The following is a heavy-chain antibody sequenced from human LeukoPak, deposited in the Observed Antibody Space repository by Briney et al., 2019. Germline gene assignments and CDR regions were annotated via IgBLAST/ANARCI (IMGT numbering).Heavy chain of an antibody. CDR1: VFSLSTSGVG. CDR3: AHTLVADGFFDY. V-gene: IGHV2-5*01. D-gene: IGHD6-13*01. CDR2: IYWNDDK. J-gene: IGHJ4*02. Sequence: SGPTLGKPTQTLTLTCTFSVFSLSTSGVGVGWIRQPPGKALEWLALIYWNDDKRYSPSLKSRLTITKDTSKNQVVLTMTNMDPVDTATYYCAHTLVADGFFDYWGQGTLVTVSS.